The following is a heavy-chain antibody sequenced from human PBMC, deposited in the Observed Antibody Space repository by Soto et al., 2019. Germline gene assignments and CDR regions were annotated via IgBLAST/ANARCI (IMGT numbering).Heavy chain of an antibody. Sequence: VGSLIISCASSGFTFISYAMHWARQAPGKGLEWVAVISYDGSNKYYADSVKGRFTISRDNSKNTLYLQMNSLRAEDTAVYYCARDAQPYYDILTGYSGFDYWGQGTLVTVS. CDR1: GFTFISYA. CDR3: ARDAQPYYDILTGYSGFDY. V-gene: IGHV3-30-3*01. D-gene: IGHD3-9*01. CDR2: ISYDGSNK. J-gene: IGHJ4*02.